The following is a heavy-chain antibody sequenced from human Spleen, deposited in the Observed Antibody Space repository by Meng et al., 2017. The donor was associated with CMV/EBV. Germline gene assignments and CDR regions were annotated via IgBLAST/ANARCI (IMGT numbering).Heavy chain of an antibody. CDR2: IYYSGRT. CDR3: ARDSTDGYCTTSRCLYFDY. J-gene: IGHJ4*02. Sequence: ISSSAYYWGWIRQPPGKGMEWIGTIYYSGRTYYNPSLKSRVTISVDTSQNRFSLKLTSVTAADTAIYYCARDSTDGYCTTSRCLYFDYWGQGTLVTVSS. D-gene: IGHD2-8*01. V-gene: IGHV4-39*01. CDR1: ISSSAYY.